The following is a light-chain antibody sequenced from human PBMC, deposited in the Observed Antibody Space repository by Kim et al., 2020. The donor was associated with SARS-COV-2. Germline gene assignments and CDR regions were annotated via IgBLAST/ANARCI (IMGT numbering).Light chain of an antibody. CDR2: GAS. Sequence: SPGERATLSCSASQSVSSDLAWYQQKPGQAPRLLIYGASTRATGIQARFSGSGSGTEFTLTISSLQSEDFAVYYCQQYNSWPPYTFGQGTKVDI. CDR1: QSVSSD. V-gene: IGKV3-15*01. J-gene: IGKJ1*01. CDR3: QQYNSWPPYT.